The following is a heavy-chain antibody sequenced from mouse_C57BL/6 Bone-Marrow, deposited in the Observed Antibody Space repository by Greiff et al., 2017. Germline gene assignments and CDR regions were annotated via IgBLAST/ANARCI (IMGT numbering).Heavy chain of an antibody. CDR3: ARGTNWAYFDY. J-gene: IGHJ2*01. CDR2: ISSGGSYT. D-gene: IGHD4-1*01. V-gene: IGHV5-6*01. Sequence: EVQGVESGGDLVKPGGSLKLSCAASGFTFSSYGMSWVRQTPDKRLEWVATISSGGSYTYYPDSVKGRFTISRDNAKNTLYLQMSSLKSEDTAMYYCARGTNWAYFDYWGQGTTLTVSS. CDR1: GFTFSSYG.